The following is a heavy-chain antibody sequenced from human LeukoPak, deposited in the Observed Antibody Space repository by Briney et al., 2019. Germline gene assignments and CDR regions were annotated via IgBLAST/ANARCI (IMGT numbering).Heavy chain of an antibody. CDR3: AKSVVYYDFWSLPNDY. Sequence: GGSLRLSCAASGXTFSSFGMHWVRQAPGKGREWVAVIWNDGSDTYYADSVKGRFTISRDNSKNTLSLQLNSLRAEDTAVYYCAKSVVYYDFWSLPNDYWGQGTLVTVSS. J-gene: IGHJ4*02. D-gene: IGHD3-3*01. CDR1: GXTFSSFG. CDR2: IWNDGSDT. V-gene: IGHV3-30*02.